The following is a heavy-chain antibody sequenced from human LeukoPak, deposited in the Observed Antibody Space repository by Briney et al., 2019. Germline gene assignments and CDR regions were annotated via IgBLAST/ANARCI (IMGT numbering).Heavy chain of an antibody. D-gene: IGHD6-19*01. V-gene: IGHV4-59*04. CDR1: GGSFSGYY. Sequence: SETLSLTCGVHGGSFSGYYWNWIRQPPGKGLEWIGSIYYSGSTYYNPSLKSRVTISVDTSKNQFSLKLRFVTAADTAVYYCAKPLSSGWDIFDYWGQGTLVTVSS. CDR3: AKPLSSGWDIFDY. CDR2: IYYSGST. J-gene: IGHJ4*02.